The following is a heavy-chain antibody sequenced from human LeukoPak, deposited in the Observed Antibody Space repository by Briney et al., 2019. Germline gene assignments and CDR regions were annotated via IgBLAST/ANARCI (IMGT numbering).Heavy chain of an antibody. Sequence: GGSLRLSCAASGFTFSSYAMSWVRQAPGKGLEWVSAISGSGGSTYYADSVKGRFTISRDNSKNTLYLQMNSLRAEDTAVYYCAKGKDTPYGDSWYFDYWGQGTLVTVSS. V-gene: IGHV3-23*01. CDR2: ISGSGGST. D-gene: IGHD4-17*01. CDR3: AKGKDTPYGDSWYFDY. CDR1: GFTFSSYA. J-gene: IGHJ4*02.